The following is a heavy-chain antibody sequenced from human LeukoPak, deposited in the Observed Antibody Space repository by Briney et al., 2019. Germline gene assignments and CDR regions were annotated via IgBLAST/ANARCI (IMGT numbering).Heavy chain of an antibody. CDR1: GYTLTGYY. CDR3: ARDRGYSGYDH. V-gene: IGHV1-2*02. J-gene: IGHJ5*02. D-gene: IGHD5-12*01. CDR2: INSNSGAT. Sequence: ASVKVSCKASGYTLTGYYMHWVRQAPGQGLEWMGWINSNSGATHDAQKFQGRVTMTRDTSISTAYMELSRLRSDDTAVYYCARDRGYSGYDHWGQGTLVTVSS.